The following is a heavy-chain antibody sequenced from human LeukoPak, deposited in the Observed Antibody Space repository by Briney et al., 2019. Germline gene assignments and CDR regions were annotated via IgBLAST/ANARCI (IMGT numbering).Heavy chain of an antibody. CDR3: ARASYHYGSGSPPGY. CDR2: IWYDGSNK. D-gene: IGHD3-10*01. Sequence: SGGSLRLSCAASGFTFSSYGMHWVRQAPGKGLEWVAVIWYDGSNKYYADSVKGRFTISRDNSKNTLYLQMNSLRAEDTAVYYCARASYHYGSGSPPGYWGQGTLVTVSS. CDR1: GFTFSSYG. V-gene: IGHV3-33*01. J-gene: IGHJ4*02.